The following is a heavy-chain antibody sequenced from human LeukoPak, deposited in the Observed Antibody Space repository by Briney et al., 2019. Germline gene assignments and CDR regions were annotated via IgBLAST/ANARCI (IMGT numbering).Heavy chain of an antibody. D-gene: IGHD3-16*01. J-gene: IGHJ4*02. CDR2: MKRKTDGGTT. Sequence: GGSLRLPCAASGFPFSNSWMSWVRQSPGKGLEWVGRMKRKTDGGTTDYAAPVKGRFTISRDDSKNTLYLQMNSLKTEDTAVYYCTTLGAFDYWGQGTLVTVS. CDR3: TTLGAFDY. V-gene: IGHV3-15*01. CDR1: GFPFSNSW.